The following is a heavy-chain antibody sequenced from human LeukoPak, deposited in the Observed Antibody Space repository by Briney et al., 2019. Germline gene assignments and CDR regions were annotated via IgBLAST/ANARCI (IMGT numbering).Heavy chain of an antibody. J-gene: IGHJ4*02. V-gene: IGHV3-21*01. Sequence: GGSLRLSCAASGFTFSSYSMNWVRQAPGKGLEWVSSISSSSSYIYYADSVKGRFTISRDNAKNSLYLQMNSLRAEDTAVYYCARGRDTNTVPDYWGQGTLVTVSS. D-gene: IGHD4-11*01. CDR2: ISSSSSYI. CDR3: ARGRDTNTVPDY. CDR1: GFTFSSYS.